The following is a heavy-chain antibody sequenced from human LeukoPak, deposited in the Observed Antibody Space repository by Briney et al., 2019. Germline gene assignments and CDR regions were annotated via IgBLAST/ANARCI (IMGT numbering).Heavy chain of an antibody. J-gene: IGHJ6*02. Sequence: VGSLRLSSAASGFTFSSYSMNWVRQAPGKGLEWVSSISSSSSYIYSEDSVKGRFTISRDNAKNTLYLQMNSLRAEDTAVYYCARVAMVRGVIIYYGMDVWGQGTTVTVSS. D-gene: IGHD3-10*01. CDR1: GFTFSSYS. CDR3: ARVAMVRGVIIYYGMDV. CDR2: ISSSSSYI. V-gene: IGHV3-21*01.